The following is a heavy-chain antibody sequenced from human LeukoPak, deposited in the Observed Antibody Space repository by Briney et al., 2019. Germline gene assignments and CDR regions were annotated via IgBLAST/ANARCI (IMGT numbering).Heavy chain of an antibody. CDR1: GFTFNIYA. Sequence: GGSLRLSCAVSGFTFNIYAMSWVRQAPGKGLEWVSRISASGGGTFYAGSVEGRFIISRDNSKNTLSLQMNSLRAEDTAVYYCVRSILTSEYSSRGGFGDYWGQGTLLTVSS. CDR2: ISASGGGT. D-gene: IGHD6-13*01. J-gene: IGHJ4*02. CDR3: VRSILTSEYSSRGGFGDY. V-gene: IGHV3-23*01.